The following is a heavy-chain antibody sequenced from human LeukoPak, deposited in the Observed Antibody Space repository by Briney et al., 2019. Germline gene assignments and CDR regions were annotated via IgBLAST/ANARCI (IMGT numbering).Heavy chain of an antibody. V-gene: IGHV4-59*08. CDR1: GGSVSSYY. D-gene: IGHD2-15*01. Sequence: SETLSLTCTVSGGSVSSYYWSWIRQPPGKGLEWIGYIYYSGSTSYNPSLKSRVTISVDTSMNQFSLKLNSVTAADAAVYYCARLPRYCSGGTCYSTSFLDYWGQGTLVTVSS. J-gene: IGHJ4*02. CDR3: ARLPRYCSGGTCYSTSFLDY. CDR2: IYYSGST.